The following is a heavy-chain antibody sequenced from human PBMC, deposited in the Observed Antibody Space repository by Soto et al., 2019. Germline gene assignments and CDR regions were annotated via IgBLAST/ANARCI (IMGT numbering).Heavy chain of an antibody. J-gene: IGHJ6*02. Sequence: SETLSLTCTVSGGSVSSGSYYWSWIRQPPGKGLEWIGYIYYSGSTNYNPSLKSRVTISVDTSKNQFSLKLSSVTAADTAVYYCARDGTVWGGHGMDVWGQGTTVTVSS. CDR3: ARDGTVWGGHGMDV. CDR1: GGSVSSGSYY. V-gene: IGHV4-61*01. D-gene: IGHD1-1*01. CDR2: IYYSGST.